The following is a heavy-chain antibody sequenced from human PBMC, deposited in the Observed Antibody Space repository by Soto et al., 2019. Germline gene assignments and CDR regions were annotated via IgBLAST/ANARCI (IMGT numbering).Heavy chain of an antibody. J-gene: IGHJ4*02. D-gene: IGHD6-13*01. Sequence: GGSLRLSCAASGFTFSSYGMHWVRQAPGKGLEWVAVIWYDGSNKYYADSVKGRFTISRDNSKNTLYLQMNSLRAEDTAVYYCARESAAAGTLLNYWGQGTLVTVSS. CDR3: ARESAAAGTLLNY. CDR2: IWYDGSNK. V-gene: IGHV3-33*01. CDR1: GFTFSSYG.